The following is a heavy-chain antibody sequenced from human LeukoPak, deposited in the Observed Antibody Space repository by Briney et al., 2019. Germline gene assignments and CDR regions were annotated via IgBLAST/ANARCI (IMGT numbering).Heavy chain of an antibody. CDR2: MNPNSGNT. Sequence: ASVKVSCKASGYIFTNYGISWVRQAPGQGLEWMGWMNPNSGNTGYAQKFQGRVTMTRSTSINTAYMELSSLRSEDTAVYYCARNDYGGHDAFDIWGQGTMVIVSS. D-gene: IGHD4-17*01. CDR1: GYIFTNYG. CDR3: ARNDYGGHDAFDI. V-gene: IGHV1-8*02. J-gene: IGHJ3*02.